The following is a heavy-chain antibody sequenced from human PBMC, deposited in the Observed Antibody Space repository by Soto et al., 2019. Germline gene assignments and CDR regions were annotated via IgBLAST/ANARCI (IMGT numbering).Heavy chain of an antibody. CDR3: ASHQSTTSYYGSGSYTFDP. V-gene: IGHV1-18*01. Sequence: QVQLVQSGAEVKKPGASVKVSCKASGYTFTSYGISWVRQAPGQGLEWMGWISAYNGNTNYAQKLQGRVTMTTDTSTSTAYLELRSLRSDDTAVYYCASHQSTTSYYGSGSYTFDPWGQGNLVTVSS. J-gene: IGHJ5*02. CDR1: GYTFTSYG. CDR2: ISAYNGNT. D-gene: IGHD3-10*01.